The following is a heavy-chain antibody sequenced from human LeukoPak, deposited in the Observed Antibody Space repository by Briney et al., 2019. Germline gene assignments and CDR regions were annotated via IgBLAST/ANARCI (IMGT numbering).Heavy chain of an antibody. V-gene: IGHV1-2*02. D-gene: IGHD6-19*01. J-gene: IGHJ3*02. Sequence: ASVKVSCKASGYTFTGYYMHWVRQAPGQGLEWMGWINPNSGGTNYAQKFQGRVTMTRDTSVSTAYMELSRLRSDDTAVYYCAREMVWEWPPGAFDIWGQGTMVTVSS. CDR3: AREMVWEWPPGAFDI. CDR1: GYTFTGYY. CDR2: INPNSGGT.